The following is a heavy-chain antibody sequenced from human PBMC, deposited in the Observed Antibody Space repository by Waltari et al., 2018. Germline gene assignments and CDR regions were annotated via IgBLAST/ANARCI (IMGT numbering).Heavy chain of an antibody. CDR3: SKRLEI. J-gene: IGHJ3*02. V-gene: IGHV3-7*01. CDR1: GCRTDW. Sequence: DVQPVESGGGLVQPGGSLRPSCEVSGCRTDWMDWVRQAPGKGLQWVANINEDGGEKYYLDSVKGRFTISRDNAKKLVYLEMNTLRAEDTATYYCSKRLEIWGRGTMVAVS. CDR2: INEDGGEK.